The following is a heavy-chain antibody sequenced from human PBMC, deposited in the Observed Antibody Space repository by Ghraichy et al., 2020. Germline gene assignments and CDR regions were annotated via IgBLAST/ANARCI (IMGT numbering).Heavy chain of an antibody. V-gene: IGHV4-34*01. CDR2: INHSGST. CDR1: GGSFSGYY. D-gene: IGHD3-3*01. CDR3: AVTYYDFWSGYYARAFFDY. Sequence: SETLSLTCAVYGGSFSGYYWSWIRQPPGKGLEWIGEINHSGSTNYNPSLKSRVTISVDTSKNQFSLKLSSVTAADTAVYYCAVTYYDFWSGYYARAFFDYWGQGTLVTVSS. J-gene: IGHJ4*02.